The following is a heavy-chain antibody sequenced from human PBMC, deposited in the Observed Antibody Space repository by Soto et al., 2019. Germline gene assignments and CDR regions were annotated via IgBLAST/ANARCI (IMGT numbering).Heavy chain of an antibody. CDR3: ASASYYSGYDVDPHGMDV. V-gene: IGHV3-48*03. CDR1: GFTFSSYE. D-gene: IGHD5-12*01. J-gene: IGHJ6*02. CDR2: ISSSSRTI. Sequence: GGSLRLSCVASGFTFSSYEMNWVRQAPGKGLEWVSYISSSSRTIYYAGSVKGRFTISRDNAKDSLYLEMNSLRVDDTAVYYCASASYYSGYDVDPHGMDVWGQGTTVTVSS.